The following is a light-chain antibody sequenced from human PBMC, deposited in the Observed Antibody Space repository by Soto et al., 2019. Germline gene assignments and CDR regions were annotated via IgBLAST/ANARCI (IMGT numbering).Light chain of an antibody. CDR3: SSYTSSSVV. CDR1: LSDVGGYNY. V-gene: IGLV2-14*01. J-gene: IGLJ2*01. CDR2: DVS. Sequence: QSALTQPASVSGSPGQSITISCTGTLSDVGGYNYVSWYQQHPGKAPKLMIYDVSNRSSGVYHRLSGSKSVNTASLTSSGLQAEDEADYYCSSYTSSSVVFGGGTKHTVL.